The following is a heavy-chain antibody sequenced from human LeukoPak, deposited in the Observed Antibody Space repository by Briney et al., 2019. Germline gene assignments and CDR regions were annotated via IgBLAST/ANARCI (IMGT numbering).Heavy chain of an antibody. D-gene: IGHD3-9*01. CDR1: GFTFSDYY. CDR2: ISSSGSTI. CDR3: ARDRGSYDILTGYRGGVDY. V-gene: IGHV3-11*01. J-gene: IGHJ4*02. Sequence: GGSLRLSCAASGFTFSDYYMSWIRQAPGKGLEWVSCISSSGSTIYYADSVKGRFTISRDNAKNSLYLQMNSLRAEDTAVYYCARDRGSYDILTGYRGGVDYWGQGTLVTVSS.